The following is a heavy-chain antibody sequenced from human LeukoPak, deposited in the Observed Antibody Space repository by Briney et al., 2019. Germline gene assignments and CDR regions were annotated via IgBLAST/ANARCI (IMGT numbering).Heavy chain of an antibody. V-gene: IGHV1-69*05. CDR1: GGTFSSYA. CDR3: ARDLGHSSSWYTLDY. CDR2: IIPIFGTA. J-gene: IGHJ4*02. Sequence: SVKVSCKASGGTFSSYAISWVRQAPGQGLEWMGRIIPIFGTANYAQKFQGRVTITTDESTSTAYMELSSLRSEDTAVYYCARDLGHSSSWYTLDYWGQGTLVTVSS. D-gene: IGHD6-13*01.